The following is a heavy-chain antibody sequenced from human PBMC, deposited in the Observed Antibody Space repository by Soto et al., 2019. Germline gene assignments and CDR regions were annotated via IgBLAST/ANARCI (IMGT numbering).Heavy chain of an antibody. Sequence: GESLKISCKGSGYSFANYCIGWVRQMPGKGLEWMGIIYPRDSDIRYSPSFQGQATISADKSISTAYLQWSSLKASDTAIYYCARWLQFTALFDYWGQGTLVTVYS. V-gene: IGHV5-51*01. CDR1: GYSFANYC. CDR3: ARWLQFTALFDY. D-gene: IGHD5-18*01. J-gene: IGHJ4*02. CDR2: IYPRDSDI.